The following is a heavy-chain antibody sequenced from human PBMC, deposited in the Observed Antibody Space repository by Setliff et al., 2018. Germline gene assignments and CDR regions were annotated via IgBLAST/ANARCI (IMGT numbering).Heavy chain of an antibody. J-gene: IGHJ3*02. Sequence: SETLSLTCTVSGGSISSSSYYWGWIRQPPGKGLEWIGSIYYSGSTYYNPSLKSRVTISVATSKNQFSLKLSSVTAADTAVYYCAREVTGRRSWFEGAFDIWGQGTMVTVSS. V-gene: IGHV4-39*07. D-gene: IGHD6-13*01. CDR3: AREVTGRRSWFEGAFDI. CDR2: IYYSGST. CDR1: GGSISSSSYY.